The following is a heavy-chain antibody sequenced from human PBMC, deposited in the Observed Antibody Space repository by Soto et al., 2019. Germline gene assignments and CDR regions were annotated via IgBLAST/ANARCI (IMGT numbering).Heavy chain of an antibody. D-gene: IGHD6-19*01. J-gene: IGHJ4*02. CDR2: INAGNGNT. V-gene: IGHV1-3*01. Sequence: QVQLVQSGAEVKKPGASVKVSCKASGYTFTSYAMHWVRQAPGQRLEWMGWINAGNGNTKYSQKFQGRVTITRDTSASTAYMEQSSLRSEDTAVYYCARGYSSGWYPFDYWGQGTLVTVSS. CDR3: ARGYSSGWYPFDY. CDR1: GYTFTSYA.